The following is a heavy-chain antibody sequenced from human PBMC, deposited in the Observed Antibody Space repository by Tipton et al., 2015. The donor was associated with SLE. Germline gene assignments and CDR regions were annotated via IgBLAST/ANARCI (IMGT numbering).Heavy chain of an antibody. D-gene: IGHD3-10*01. CDR1: GFSFNSYP. Sequence: RSLRLSCAASGFSFNSYPMHWVRQAPGKGLQWVALLSYDSSYQHYADSVKGRFTISRDNSKNTLYLQMNSLRPEDTAVYYCAREGNYFGSGSFSRFVDYWGQGTLVTVSP. J-gene: IGHJ4*02. V-gene: IGHV3-30*04. CDR2: LSYDSSYQ. CDR3: AREGNYFGSGSFSRFVDY.